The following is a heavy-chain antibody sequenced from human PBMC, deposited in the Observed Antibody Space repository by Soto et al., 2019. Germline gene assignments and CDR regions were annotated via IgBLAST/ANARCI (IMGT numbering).Heavy chain of an antibody. Sequence: SVKVTCKSSGYTFTGYYMHGERQAPGQGLEWMGWINPNSGGTNYAQKFQGWVTMTRDTSISTAYMELSRLRSDDTAVYYCARTSDGSSFDYWGQGTLVTVSS. J-gene: IGHJ4*02. D-gene: IGHD6-6*01. CDR3: ARTSDGSSFDY. V-gene: IGHV1-2*04. CDR1: GYTFTGYY. CDR2: INPNSGGT.